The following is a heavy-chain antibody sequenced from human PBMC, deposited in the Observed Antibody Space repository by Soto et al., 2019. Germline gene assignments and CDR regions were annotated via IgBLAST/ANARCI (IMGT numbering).Heavy chain of an antibody. D-gene: IGHD7-27*01. J-gene: IGHJ5*02. Sequence: SETLSLTCTVSGGSVSSGSYYWSWIRQPPGKGLEWIGYIYYSGSTNYNPSLKSRVTISVDTSKNQFSLKLSSVTAADTAVYYCARVLIGLGIGYNWFDPWGQGTLVTVFS. CDR2: IYYSGST. CDR3: ARVLIGLGIGYNWFDP. V-gene: IGHV4-61*01. CDR1: GGSVSSGSYY.